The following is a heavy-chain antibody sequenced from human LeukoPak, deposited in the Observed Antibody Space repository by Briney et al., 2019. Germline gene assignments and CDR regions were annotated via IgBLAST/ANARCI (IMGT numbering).Heavy chain of an antibody. CDR3: ARDGRGWLPDY. J-gene: IGHJ4*02. CDR1: GFTFSSYS. CDR2: ISSSSSYI. D-gene: IGHD5-24*01. V-gene: IGHV3-21*01. Sequence: GSLRLSCAASGFTFSSYSMNWVRQALGKGLEWVSSISSSSSYIYYADSVKGRFTISRDNAKNSLYLQMNSLRAEDTAVYYCARDGRGWLPDYWGQGTLVTVSS.